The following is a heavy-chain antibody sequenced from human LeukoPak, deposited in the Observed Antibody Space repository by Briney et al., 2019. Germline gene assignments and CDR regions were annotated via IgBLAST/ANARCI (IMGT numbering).Heavy chain of an antibody. CDR2: MNPNSGNT. Sequence: ASVEVSCKASGYTFTSYDINWVRQATGQGLEGMGWMNPNSGNTGYAQKFQGRVTMTRNTSISTAYMELSSLRSEDTAVYYCARVYYYGSGSYYNWFDPWGQGTLVTVSS. CDR3: ARVYYYGSGSYYNWFDP. V-gene: IGHV1-8*01. CDR1: GYTFTSYD. D-gene: IGHD3-10*01. J-gene: IGHJ5*02.